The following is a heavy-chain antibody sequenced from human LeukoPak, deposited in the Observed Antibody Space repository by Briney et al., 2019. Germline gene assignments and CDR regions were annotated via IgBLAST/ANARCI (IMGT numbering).Heavy chain of an antibody. CDR3: ARGTDILTGYLFRFDY. D-gene: IGHD3-9*01. Sequence: GGSLRLSCAASGFTFSSYWMSWVRQAPGKGLEWVANIKKDGGDKYYVDSVKGRFTISRDNAKNSLYLQMNSLRAEDTAVYCCARGTDILTGYLFRFDYWGQGTLVTVPS. V-gene: IGHV3-7*04. J-gene: IGHJ4*02. CDR2: IKKDGGDK. CDR1: GFTFSSYW.